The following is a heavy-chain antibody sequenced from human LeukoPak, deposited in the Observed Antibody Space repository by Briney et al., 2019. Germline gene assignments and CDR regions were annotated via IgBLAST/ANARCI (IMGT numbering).Heavy chain of an antibody. D-gene: IGHD4-23*01. V-gene: IGHV3-7*05. J-gene: IGHJ4*02. Sequence: GGSLRLSCAASGFXFTTFSMTWVRQAPGRGLEWVARIKEDGSNIHYVDSVKGRFTISRDNAKNSVYLQMNSLRVEDTAVYYCARERWYLDYWGQGTLVTVSS. CDR1: GFXFTTFS. CDR2: IKEDGSNI. CDR3: ARERWYLDY.